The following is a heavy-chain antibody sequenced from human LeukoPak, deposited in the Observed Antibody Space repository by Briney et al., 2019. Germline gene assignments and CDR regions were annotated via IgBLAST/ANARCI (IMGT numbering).Heavy chain of an antibody. CDR3: ARARWDIVVVPAAAGYYYMDV. Sequence: GKSLKISCKGSGYSFTSYWIGWVRQMPGKGLVWMGIIYPGDSDTRYSPSFQGQVTISADKSISTAYLQWSSLKASDTAMYYCARARWDIVVVPAAAGYYYMDVWGKGTTVTVSS. J-gene: IGHJ6*03. CDR1: GYSFTSYW. CDR2: IYPGDSDT. D-gene: IGHD2-2*01. V-gene: IGHV5-51*01.